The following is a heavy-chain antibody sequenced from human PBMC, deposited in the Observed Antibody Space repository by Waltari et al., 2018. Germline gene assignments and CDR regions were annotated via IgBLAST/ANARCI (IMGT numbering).Heavy chain of an antibody. CDR1: GGSFSDYY. CDR2: INHSGST. Sequence: QWGAGLLKPSETLSLTCAVYGGSFSDYYWSWIRQPPGKGLEWIGEINHSGSTNYNPSLKSRVTISVDTSKNQFSLKLSSVTAADTAVYYCAVEYYYGSGSYYERGNWFDPWGQGTLVTVSS. CDR3: AVEYYYGSGSYYERGNWFDP. D-gene: IGHD3-10*01. V-gene: IGHV4-34*01. J-gene: IGHJ5*02.